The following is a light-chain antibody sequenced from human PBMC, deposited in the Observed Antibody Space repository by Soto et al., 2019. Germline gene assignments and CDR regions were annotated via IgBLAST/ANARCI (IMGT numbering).Light chain of an antibody. CDR2: AAS. J-gene: IGKJ4*01. CDR1: QGIRND. Sequence: AIQMTQSPSSLVASVGDRVTITCRASQGIRNDLGWYQQKPGKAPKLLIYAASSLQSGVPSRFSGSGSGTDFTLTISSLQPEDFATYYCLQDYNYPQELTFGGGTKVDIK. V-gene: IGKV1-6*01. CDR3: LQDYNYPQELT.